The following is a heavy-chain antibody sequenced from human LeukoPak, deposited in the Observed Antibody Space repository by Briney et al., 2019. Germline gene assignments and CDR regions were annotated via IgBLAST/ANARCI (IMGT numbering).Heavy chain of an antibody. D-gene: IGHD1-1*01. Sequence: GGSLRLSCAASGFTFSSYAMSWVRQAPGKGLEWVSAISGSGGSTYYVDSVKGRFTISRDNSKNTLYLQMNSLRAEDTAVYYCAKFSVEFYYYYMDVWGKGTTVTVSS. CDR3: AKFSVEFYYYYMDV. V-gene: IGHV3-23*01. CDR2: ISGSGGST. J-gene: IGHJ6*03. CDR1: GFTFSSYA.